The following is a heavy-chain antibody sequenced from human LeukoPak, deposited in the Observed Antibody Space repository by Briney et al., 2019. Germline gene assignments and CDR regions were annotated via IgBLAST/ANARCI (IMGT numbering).Heavy chain of an antibody. CDR3: ARAHIVVITSLPNY. D-gene: IGHD3-22*01. CDR2: INPNSGGT. CDR1: GYTFTGYF. J-gene: IGHJ4*02. Sequence: ASVKVSCKASGYTFTGYFIHWVRQAPGQGLEWMGWINPNSGGTNYAQKFQGRFTMTRDLSVNTAYMEVSGLRSDDTAVYYCARAHIVVITSLPNYWGQGTLVTVSS. V-gene: IGHV1-2*02.